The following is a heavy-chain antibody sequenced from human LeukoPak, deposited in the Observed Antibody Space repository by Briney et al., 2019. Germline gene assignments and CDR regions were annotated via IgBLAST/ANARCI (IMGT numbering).Heavy chain of an antibody. CDR3: AIDPNWGTHS. CDR1: GFTFSTYT. J-gene: IGHJ4*02. Sequence: GGSLRLSCAVSGFTFSTYTMYWVRHPPGKRLEWVSIIGSSGGGIHYADSVKGRFTISRDNSKNALYLQMNSLRVEDTAVYYCAIDPNWGTHSWGQGVLVTVSS. D-gene: IGHD7-27*01. CDR2: IGSSGGGI. V-gene: IGHV3-23*01.